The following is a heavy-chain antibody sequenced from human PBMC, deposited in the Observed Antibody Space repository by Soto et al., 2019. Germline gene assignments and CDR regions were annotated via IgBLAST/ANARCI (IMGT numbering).Heavy chain of an antibody. J-gene: IGHJ4*02. CDR1: GXTFSSYA. CDR3: AREVSLEWFDY. CDR2: ISYDGSNK. Sequence: GSLRLSCAASGXTFSSYAMHWVRQAPGKGLELVAVISYDGSNKYYADSVKGRLTISRENSKNTLYLKMNRMRAEDTAVYYCAREVSLEWFDYWGQGTLGTVS. D-gene: IGHD3-3*01. V-gene: IGHV3-30-3*01.